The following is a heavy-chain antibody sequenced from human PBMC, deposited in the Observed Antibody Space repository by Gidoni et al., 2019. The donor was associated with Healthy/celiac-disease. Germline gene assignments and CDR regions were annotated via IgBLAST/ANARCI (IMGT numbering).Heavy chain of an antibody. D-gene: IGHD3-9*01. V-gene: IGHV4-61*02. CDR3: ASSYYDILTGYHRGMDV. Sequence: DPGLVKPSQTLSLTCTVSGGSISSGSYYWSWIRQPAGKGLEWIGRIYTSGSTNYNPSLKSRVTISVDTSKNQFSLKLSSVTAADTAVYYCASSYYDILTGYHRGMDVWGQGTTVTVSS. CDR2: IYTSGST. CDR1: GGSISSGSYY. J-gene: IGHJ6*02.